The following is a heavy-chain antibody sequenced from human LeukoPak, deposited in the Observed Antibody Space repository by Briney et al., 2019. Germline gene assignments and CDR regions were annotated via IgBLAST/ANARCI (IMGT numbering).Heavy chain of an antibody. V-gene: IGHV3-48*01. CDR2: ITSSSTTI. D-gene: IGHD6-13*01. CDR1: GFTFSSYS. Sequence: GGSLRLSCAASGFTFSSYSMNWVRQAPGKGLEWVSYITSSSTTIYYADSVKGRFTISRDNAKNSLHLQMNSLRAEDTAVYYCARVYTTSSSWYGDFDYWGQGTLVTVSS. CDR3: ARVYTTSSSWYGDFDY. J-gene: IGHJ4*02.